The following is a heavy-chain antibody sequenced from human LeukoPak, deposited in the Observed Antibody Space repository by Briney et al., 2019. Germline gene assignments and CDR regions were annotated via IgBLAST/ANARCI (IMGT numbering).Heavy chain of an antibody. CDR1: GGSISSYY. Sequence: SETLSLTCTVSGGSISSYYWSWIRQPPGKGLEWIGYIYYSGSTNYNPSLKSRVTISVGTSKNQFSLKLSSVTAADTAVYYCATWPRGYSGYDWGYWGQGTLVTVSS. D-gene: IGHD5-12*01. V-gene: IGHV4-59*01. CDR3: ATWPRGYSGYDWGY. J-gene: IGHJ4*02. CDR2: IYYSGST.